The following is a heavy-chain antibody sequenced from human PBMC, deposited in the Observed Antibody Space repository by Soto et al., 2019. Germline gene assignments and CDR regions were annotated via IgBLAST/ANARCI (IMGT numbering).Heavy chain of an antibody. D-gene: IGHD1-1*01. CDR1: GFIFSSYA. CDR3: AKEMKVGTKYYYHGMDV. Sequence: GGSLRLSCSASGFIFSSYAMSWVRQAPGKGLECVSVISGSGANTYYADAVKGRFTISRDNSKNTLYLQINNLRAEDTAIFYCAKEMKVGTKYYYHGMDVWGQGTTVTASS. V-gene: IGHV3-23*01. J-gene: IGHJ6*02. CDR2: ISGSGANT.